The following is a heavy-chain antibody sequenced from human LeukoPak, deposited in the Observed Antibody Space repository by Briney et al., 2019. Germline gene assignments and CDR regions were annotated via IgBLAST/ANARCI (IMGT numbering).Heavy chain of an antibody. D-gene: IGHD6-19*01. CDR2: INTNTGNP. Sequence: ASVKVSCKASGYTFTSYAMNWVRQAPGQGLEWMGWINTNTGNPTYAQGFTGRFVFSLDTSVSTAYLQISSLKAEDTAVYYCARDRVGSIAVAGILYYYYMDVWGKGTTVTVSS. CDR3: ARDRVGSIAVAGILYYYYMDV. V-gene: IGHV7-4-1*02. CDR1: GYTFTSYA. J-gene: IGHJ6*03.